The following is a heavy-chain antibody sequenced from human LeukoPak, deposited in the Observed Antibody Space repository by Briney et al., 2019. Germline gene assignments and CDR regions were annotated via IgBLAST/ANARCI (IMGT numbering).Heavy chain of an antibody. CDR2: IYHSGST. V-gene: IGHV4-38-2*01. CDR1: GYSISSGYY. Sequence: SSETLSLTCAVSGYSISSGYYWGWIRQPPGKGLEWIGSIYHSGSTYYNPSLKSRVTISVDTSKNQLSLKLSSVTAADTAVYYCARGYVDTAMVYYFDYWGQGTLVTVSS. D-gene: IGHD5-18*01. J-gene: IGHJ4*02. CDR3: ARGYVDTAMVYYFDY.